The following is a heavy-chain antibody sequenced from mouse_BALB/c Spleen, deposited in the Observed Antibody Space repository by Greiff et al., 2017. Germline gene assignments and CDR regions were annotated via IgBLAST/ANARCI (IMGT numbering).Heavy chain of an antibody. D-gene: IGHD2-4*01. J-gene: IGHJ1*01. CDR2: ISYSGST. CDR3: ARMITEYFDV. CDR1: GYSITSDYA. Sequence: VQLKESGPGLVKPSQSLSLTCTVTGYSITSDYAWNWIRQFPGNKLEWMGYISYSGSTSYNPSLKSRISITRDTSKNQFFLQLNSVTTEDTATYYCARMITEYFDVWGAGTTVTVSS. V-gene: IGHV3-2*02.